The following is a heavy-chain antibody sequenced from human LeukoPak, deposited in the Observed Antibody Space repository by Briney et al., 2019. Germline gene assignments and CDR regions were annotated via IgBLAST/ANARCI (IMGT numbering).Heavy chain of an antibody. CDR2: IYYSGST. CDR3: ARGLPAAISF. Sequence: SQTLSLTCIVSGGSISSYYWSWIRQPPGKGLEWIGYIYYSGSTNYNPSLKSRVTISVDTSKNQFSLKLSSVTAADTAVYYCARGLPAAISFWGQGTLVTVSS. J-gene: IGHJ4*02. CDR1: GGSISSYY. D-gene: IGHD2-2*01. V-gene: IGHV4-59*01.